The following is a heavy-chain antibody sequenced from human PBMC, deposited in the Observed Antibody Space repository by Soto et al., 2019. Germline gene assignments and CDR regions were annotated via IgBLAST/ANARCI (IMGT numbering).Heavy chain of an antibody. V-gene: IGHV3-23*01. Sequence: GGSLRLSCAASGFTFSSYAMSWVRQAPGKGLEWVSAISGSGGSTYYADSVKGRFTISRDNSKNTLYLQMNSLRAEDTAVYYCAKEGPDLIKENVKKLGYCSGGSCYRPPASGYEYFQHWGQGTLVTVSS. D-gene: IGHD2-15*01. CDR3: AKEGPDLIKENVKKLGYCSGGSCYRPPASGYEYFQH. CDR1: GFTFSSYA. CDR2: ISGSGGST. J-gene: IGHJ1*01.